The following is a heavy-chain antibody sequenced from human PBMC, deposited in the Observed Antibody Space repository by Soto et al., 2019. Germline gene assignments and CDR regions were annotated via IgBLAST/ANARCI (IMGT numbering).Heavy chain of an antibody. V-gene: IGHV1-2*04. CDR1: GYTFTGYY. CDR3: ATSSPNYYDSSGLDY. J-gene: IGHJ4*02. Sequence: GASVKVSCKASGYTFTGYYMHWVRQAPGQGLEWMGWINPNSGGTNYAQKFQGWVTMTRDTSISTAYMELSRLRSDDTAVYYCATSSPNYYDSSGLDYWGQGTLVTVS. CDR2: INPNSGGT. D-gene: IGHD3-22*01.